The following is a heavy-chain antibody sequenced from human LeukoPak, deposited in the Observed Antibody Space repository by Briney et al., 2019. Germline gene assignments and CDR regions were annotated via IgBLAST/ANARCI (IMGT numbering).Heavy chain of an antibody. Sequence: SGESLRLSGAASGFNFDDNVMLWVRQAPGKGLEGVFLISDDGDGTYYADSVKGRFTISRDNSKNSLYLQMNSLRSEDTALYYCATIGPLDYWGQGTLVTVSS. D-gene: IGHD4/OR15-4a*01. V-gene: IGHV3-43*02. J-gene: IGHJ4*02. CDR2: ISDDGDGT. CDR3: ATIGPLDY. CDR1: GFNFDDNV.